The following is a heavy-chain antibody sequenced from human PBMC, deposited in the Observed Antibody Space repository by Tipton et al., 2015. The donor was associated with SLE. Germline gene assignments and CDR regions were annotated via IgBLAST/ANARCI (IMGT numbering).Heavy chain of an antibody. CDR2: IYYSGST. CDR3: ASLYYDSNRGDY. J-gene: IGHJ4*02. V-gene: IGHV4-39*07. D-gene: IGHD3-22*01. Sequence: TLSLTCTVSGGSISSSSYYWGWIRQPPGKGLEWIGSIYYSGSTNYNPSLKSRVTISVDTSKNQFSLKLSSVTAADTAVYYCASLYYDSNRGDYWGQGTLVTVSS. CDR1: GGSISSSSYY.